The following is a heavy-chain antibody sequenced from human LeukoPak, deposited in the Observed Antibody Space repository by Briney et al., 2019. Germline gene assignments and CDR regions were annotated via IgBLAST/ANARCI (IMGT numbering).Heavy chain of an antibody. CDR3: TGNYYGSGSYADFDY. Sequence: GGSLRLSCAASGFTFSSYGMHWVRQAPGKGLEWVAFIRYDGSNKYYADSVKGRFTISRDNSKNTLYLQMDSLKTEDTAVYYCTGNYYGSGSYADFDYWGQGTLVTVSS. CDR1: GFTFSSYG. D-gene: IGHD3-10*01. CDR2: IRYDGSNK. J-gene: IGHJ4*02. V-gene: IGHV3-30*02.